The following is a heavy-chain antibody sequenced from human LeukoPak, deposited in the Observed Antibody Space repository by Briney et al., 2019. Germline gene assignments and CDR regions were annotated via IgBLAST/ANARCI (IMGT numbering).Heavy chain of an antibody. CDR1: GGSFSGYY. V-gene: IGHV4-59*10. J-gene: IGHJ4*02. CDR3: ARGYWFYFDY. D-gene: IGHD2-8*02. Sequence: SETLSLTCAVYGGSFSGYYWSWIRQPAGKGLEWIGRIYISGTTNYNPSLKSRVTISADTSKNQFSLKVTSVTAADTAVYYCARGYWFYFDYWGQGTLVTVSS. CDR2: IYISGTT.